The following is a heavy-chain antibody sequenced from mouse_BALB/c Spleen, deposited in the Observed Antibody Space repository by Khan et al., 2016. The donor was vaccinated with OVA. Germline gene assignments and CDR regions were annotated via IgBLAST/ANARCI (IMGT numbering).Heavy chain of an antibody. CDR1: GYTFTSYW. V-gene: IGHV1S41*01. CDR2: LAPGSGSD. D-gene: IGHD2-4*01. J-gene: IGHJ4*01. Sequence: LVKPGASVTLSCKASGYTFTSYWINWIKQRPGPGLKWIGQLAPGSGSDYYSEMFKGKATLSVDTSSSTAYIQLSTLSSEDSAVSICVSSNYDVRSLYAMDDWGHGTSGTFS. CDR3: VSSNYDVRSLYAMDD.